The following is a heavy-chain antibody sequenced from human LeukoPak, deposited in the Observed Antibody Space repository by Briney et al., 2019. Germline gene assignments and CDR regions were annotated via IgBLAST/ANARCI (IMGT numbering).Heavy chain of an antibody. V-gene: IGHV3-23*01. Sequence: GGSLRLSCAASGFTFSSYAMSWVRQAPGKGLEWVSAISASGGSTYYADSVKGRFTMSRDNAKNTLYLQMDSLRAEDTAVYYCAKGTQPSDYGAHFDYWGQGTLVTVSS. CDR3: AKGTQPSDYGAHFDY. CDR2: ISASGGST. CDR1: GFTFSSYA. J-gene: IGHJ4*02. D-gene: IGHD4-17*01.